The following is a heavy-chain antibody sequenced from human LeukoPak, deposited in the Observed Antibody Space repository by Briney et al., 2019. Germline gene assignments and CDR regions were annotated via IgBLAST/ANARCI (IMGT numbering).Heavy chain of an antibody. CDR3: AREWRQWLANWFDP. CDR1: GGSISSYY. J-gene: IGHJ5*02. D-gene: IGHD6-19*01. CDR2: IYYSGST. Sequence: SETLSLTCTVSGGSISSYYWSWIRQPPGKGLEWIGYIYYSGSTNYNPSLKSRVTISVDTSKNQFSLKLSSVTAADTAVYYCAREWRQWLANWFDPWGQGTLVTVSS. V-gene: IGHV4-59*12.